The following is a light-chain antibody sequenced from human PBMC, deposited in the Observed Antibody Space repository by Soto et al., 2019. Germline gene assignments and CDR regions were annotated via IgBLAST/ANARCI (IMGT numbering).Light chain of an antibody. CDR3: MQATQLRT. J-gene: IGKJ5*01. Sequence: EIVLTQTPLLSPVTLGQTASISCRSSRSLVASDGNAYLTWLHQRPGQPPRHLIYKVSQHLSGVPDRFSGSGAETDFTVHISRVEAEDVGIYFCMQATQLRTFGQGTRLEIK. CDR2: KVS. CDR1: RSLVASDGNAY. V-gene: IGKV2-24*01.